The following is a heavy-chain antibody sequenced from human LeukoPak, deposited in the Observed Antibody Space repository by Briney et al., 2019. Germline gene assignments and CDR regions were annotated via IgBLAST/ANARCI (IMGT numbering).Heavy chain of an antibody. V-gene: IGHV4-39*01. CDR1: GGSIGSSSYY. Sequence: SETLSLTCTVSGGSIGSSSYYWGWIRQPPGKGLEWIGSIYYSGSTYYNPSLKSRVTISVDTSKNQFSLKLSSVTAADTAVYYCARQSIAVAGPIDYWGQGTLVTVSS. CDR2: IYYSGST. CDR3: ARQSIAVAGPIDY. D-gene: IGHD6-19*01. J-gene: IGHJ4*02.